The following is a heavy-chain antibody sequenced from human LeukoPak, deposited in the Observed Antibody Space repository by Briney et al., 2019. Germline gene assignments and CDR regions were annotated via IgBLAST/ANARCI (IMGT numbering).Heavy chain of an antibody. V-gene: IGHV4-38-2*02. Sequence: SETLSLTCSVSGYSISSGYNWGWIRQPPGKGLEWIGSIYHSGITYYNPSLKSRVTISVDTSKNQFSLKLSSVTAADTAVYYCARPSGWGHYYYYMDVWGKGTTVTISS. CDR1: GYSISSGYN. CDR2: IYHSGIT. D-gene: IGHD6-19*01. CDR3: ARPSGWGHYYYYMDV. J-gene: IGHJ6*03.